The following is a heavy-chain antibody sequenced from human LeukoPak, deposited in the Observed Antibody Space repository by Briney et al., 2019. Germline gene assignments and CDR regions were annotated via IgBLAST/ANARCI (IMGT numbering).Heavy chain of an antibody. Sequence: SETLSLTCTVSGGSISSYYWSWIRQPAGQGLEWIGRIYTSGSTNYNPSLKSRVTMSVDTSKNQFSLKLSSVPAADTAVYYCAREAGYCSSTSCYGYYYYYMDVWGKGTTVTISS. J-gene: IGHJ6*03. CDR1: GGSISSYY. V-gene: IGHV4-4*07. CDR3: AREAGYCSSTSCYGYYYYYMDV. CDR2: IYTSGST. D-gene: IGHD2-2*01.